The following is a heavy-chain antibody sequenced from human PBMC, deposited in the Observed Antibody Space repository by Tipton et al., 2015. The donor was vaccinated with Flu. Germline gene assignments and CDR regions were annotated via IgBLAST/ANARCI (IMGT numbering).Heavy chain of an antibody. CDR1: GFTFSDYW. J-gene: IGHJ4*02. CDR2: IKQDGCER. V-gene: IGHV3-7*01. CDR3: VRKGFGDY. Sequence: LSLTCAASGFTFSDYWMAWVRQAPGKGLEWVANIKQDGCERYYVDSVKGRFTISRDNAKNSLFLQMNSLRAEDTAVYYCVRKGFGDYWGQGILVTVSS. D-gene: IGHD3-10*01.